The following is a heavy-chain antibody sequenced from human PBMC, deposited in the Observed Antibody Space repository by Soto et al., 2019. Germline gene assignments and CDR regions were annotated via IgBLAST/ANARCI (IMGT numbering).Heavy chain of an antibody. V-gene: IGHV3-33*01. CDR3: ASGYYDSSGYLGYYYGMDV. CDR2: IWYDGSNK. CDR1: GFTFSSYG. D-gene: IGHD3-22*01. Sequence: QVQLVESGGGVVQPGRSLRLSCAASGFTFSSYGMHWVRQAPGKGLEWVAVIWYDGSNKYYADSVKGRFTISRDNSKNTVYLQMNSLRAEDTAVYYCASGYYDSSGYLGYYYGMDVWGQGTTVTVSS. J-gene: IGHJ6*02.